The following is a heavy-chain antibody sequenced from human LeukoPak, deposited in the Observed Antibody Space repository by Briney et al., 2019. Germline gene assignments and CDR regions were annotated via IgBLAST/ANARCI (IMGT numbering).Heavy chain of an antibody. D-gene: IGHD1-26*01. J-gene: IGHJ4*02. CDR1: GGSISSSNW. CDR2: IYHSGST. CDR3: ARGRIVGATPFDY. V-gene: IGHV4-4*02. Sequence: TSGTLSLTCAVSGGSISSSNWWSWVRQPPGKGLEWIGEIYHSGSTNYNPSLKSRVTISVDTSKNQFSPKLSSVTAADTAVYYCARGRIVGATPFDYWGQGTLVTVSS.